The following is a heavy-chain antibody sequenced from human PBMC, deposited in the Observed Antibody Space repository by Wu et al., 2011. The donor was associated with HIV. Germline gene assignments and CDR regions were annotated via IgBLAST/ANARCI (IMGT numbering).Heavy chain of an antibody. J-gene: IGHJ4*02. CDR2: ISAYNGNT. D-gene: IGHD2-15*01. Sequence: QVHLEQSGAEVKKPGASVKVSCKASGYTFTSYGISWVRQAPGQGLEWMGWISAYNGNTNYAQKLQGRVTMTTDTSTSTAYVELRSLRSDDTAVYYCARRAPCSGGSCGVDFDYWGQGTLVTVSS. CDR1: GYTFTSYG. CDR3: ARRAPCSGGSCGVDFDY. V-gene: IGHV1-18*01.